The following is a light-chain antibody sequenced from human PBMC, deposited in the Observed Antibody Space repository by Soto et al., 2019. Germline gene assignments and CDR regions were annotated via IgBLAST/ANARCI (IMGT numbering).Light chain of an antibody. Sequence: EIVLTQSPGTLSLSPGERATLSCRASQSVNSSYFAWYQQKPGQAPRLLIYGASSRATCIPDRFSGSGSGTDFTLTISRLEPEDCAVYYCQQYGSSPGTFGGGTKVEIK. CDR1: QSVNSSY. CDR3: QQYGSSPGT. J-gene: IGKJ4*01. CDR2: GAS. V-gene: IGKV3-20*01.